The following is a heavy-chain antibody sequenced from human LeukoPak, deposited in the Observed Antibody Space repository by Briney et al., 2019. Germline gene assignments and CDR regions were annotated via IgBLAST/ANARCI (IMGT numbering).Heavy chain of an antibody. CDR3: ARDWGFDY. V-gene: IGHV3-33*01. J-gene: IGHJ4*02. D-gene: IGHD7-27*01. Sequence: PGGSLRLSCAASGFSFSNYDMHWVRQAPGKGLEWVAIIWYDGSNKYYADSVKGRFTISRDNSKNTLYLQLNSLRAEDTAVYYCARDWGFDYWGQGTLVTVSS. CDR1: GFSFSNYD. CDR2: IWYDGSNK.